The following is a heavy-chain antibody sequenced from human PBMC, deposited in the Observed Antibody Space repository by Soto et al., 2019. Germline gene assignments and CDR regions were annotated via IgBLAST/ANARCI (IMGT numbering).Heavy chain of an antibody. CDR3: AREYYYGSGSLDY. CDR2: INSDGSST. J-gene: IGHJ4*02. Sequence: GGSLRLSCAASGFTFSSYWMHWVRQAPGKGLVWVSRINSDGSSTSYADSVKGRFTISRDNAKNTLYLQMNSLRAEDTAVYYCAREYYYGSGSLDYWGQGTLVTVPQ. CDR1: GFTFSSYW. D-gene: IGHD3-10*01. V-gene: IGHV3-74*01.